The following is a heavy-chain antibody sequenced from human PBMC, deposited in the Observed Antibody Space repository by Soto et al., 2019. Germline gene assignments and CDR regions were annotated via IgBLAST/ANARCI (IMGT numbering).Heavy chain of an antibody. CDR2: IYYSGST. CDR3: ARAIGGNTVTFFYGMDV. J-gene: IGHJ6*02. CDR1: GGSISSGGYY. D-gene: IGHD4-17*01. Sequence: SETLSLTCTVSGGSISSGGYYWSWIRQHPGKGLEWIGYIYYSGSTYYNPSLKSRVTISVDTSKNQFSLKLSSVTAADTAVYYCARAIGGNTVTFFYGMDVWGQGTTVTVSS. V-gene: IGHV4-31*03.